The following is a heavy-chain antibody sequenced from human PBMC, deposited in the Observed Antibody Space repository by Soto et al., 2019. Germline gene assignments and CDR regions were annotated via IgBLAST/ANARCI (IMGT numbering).Heavy chain of an antibody. CDR3: ARAQVSDDSSGYPFDY. CDR1: GCTVSSYA. CDR2: MIPIFGTA. V-gene: IGHV1-69*01. Sequence: QVQLVQSGAEVKKPGSSVKVSCKASGCTVSSYAISWVRQAPGQGLEWMGGMIPIFGTANYAQKFQGRVTITADESTSTAYRELSSLRSEDTAVYYCARAQVSDDSSGYPFDYWGQGTLVTVSS. D-gene: IGHD3-22*01. J-gene: IGHJ4*02.